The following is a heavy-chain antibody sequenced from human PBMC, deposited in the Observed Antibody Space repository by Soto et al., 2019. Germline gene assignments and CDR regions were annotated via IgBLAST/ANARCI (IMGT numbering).Heavy chain of an antibody. CDR1: GGSINSYY. CDR3: AGRASRYYYDSSGYFDY. Sequence: QVQLQESGPGLVKPSETLSLTCTVSGGSINSYYWSWIRQPPGKGLEWIGYIYYSGSTNNNPSLKXRXTXSXYTSKNQFSLKLSSVTAADTAVYYCAGRASRYYYDSSGYFDYWGQGRLVTVSS. J-gene: IGHJ4*02. D-gene: IGHD3-22*01. CDR2: IYYSGST. V-gene: IGHV4-59*01.